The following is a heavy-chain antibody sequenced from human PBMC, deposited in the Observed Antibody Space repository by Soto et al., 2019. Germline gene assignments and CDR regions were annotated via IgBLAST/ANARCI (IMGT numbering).Heavy chain of an antibody. Sequence: VGSLRLSCAASGFRFSSYAMSWIRQAPGKGLEWVSGLYGSGGGIHYADSVKGRFTISRDNSASSVYLQMNNLRVEDTAIYYCAKDAVSGDGVWLAQDWGQGTVVTVSS. CDR3: AKDAVSGDGVWLAQD. J-gene: IGHJ4*02. CDR1: GFRFSSYA. D-gene: IGHD4-17*01. V-gene: IGHV3-23*01. CDR2: LYGSGGGI.